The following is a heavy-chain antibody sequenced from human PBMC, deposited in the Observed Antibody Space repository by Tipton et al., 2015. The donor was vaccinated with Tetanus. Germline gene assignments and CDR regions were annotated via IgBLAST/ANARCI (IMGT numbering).Heavy chain of an antibody. CDR2: IDPRDSET. CDR3: ARRRSAILSVSYHWYFDI. D-gene: IGHD3-9*01. Sequence: QSGAEVKKPGESLKISCRGSGYNFTHYSIGWVRQMPGKGLEWVGIIDPRDSETFQGHVTISADKSISTAHLRWSSLEASDTAIYYCARRRSAILSVSYHWYFDIWGRGTLVIVSS. J-gene: IGHJ2*01. V-gene: IGHV5-51*01. CDR1: GYNFTHYS.